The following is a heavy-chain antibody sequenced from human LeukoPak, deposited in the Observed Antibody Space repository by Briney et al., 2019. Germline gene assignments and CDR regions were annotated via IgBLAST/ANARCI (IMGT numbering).Heavy chain of an antibody. J-gene: IGHJ5*02. CDR1: GYSISSGYY. Sequence: PSETLSLTCAVSGYSISSGYYWGWIRQPPGKGLEWIGSIYHSGSTYYNPSLKSRVTISVDTSKNQFSLKLSSVTAADTAVYYCARLGIVVVPAAINWFDPCGQGTLVTVSS. CDR3: ARLGIVVVPAAINWFDP. D-gene: IGHD2-2*01. CDR2: IYHSGST. V-gene: IGHV4-38-2*01.